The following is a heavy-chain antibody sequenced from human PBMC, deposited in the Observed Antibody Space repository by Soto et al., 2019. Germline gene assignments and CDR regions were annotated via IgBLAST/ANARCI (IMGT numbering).Heavy chain of an antibody. CDR2: IYPGDSDT. CDR1: GYSFTSYW. D-gene: IGHD3-22*01. CDR3: ARQIYDSDTGPNFQYYFVS. J-gene: IGHJ4*02. Sequence: PGESLKISCKGSGYSFTSYWIGWVRQMPGKGLEWMGIIYPGDSDTRYSPSFQGQVTISADKSISTAYLQWSSLRASDTAMYYCARQIYDSDTGPNFQYYFVSWGQGTPVTAPQ. V-gene: IGHV5-51*01.